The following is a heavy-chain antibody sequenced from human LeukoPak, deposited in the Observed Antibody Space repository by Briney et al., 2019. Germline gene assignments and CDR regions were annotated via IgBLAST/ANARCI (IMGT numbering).Heavy chain of an antibody. D-gene: IGHD4-11*01. CDR1: GFTFSSYS. J-gene: IGHJ4*02. CDR3: ARDGAVSNYGFDY. V-gene: IGHV3-21*01. Sequence: PGGSLRLSCAASGFTFSSYSMNWVRQTPGKGLEWVSSISSSSDYIYYADSVKGRFTISRDNAKNSLYLQMNSLRAEDTAVYYCARDGAVSNYGFDYWGQGTLVTVSS. CDR2: ISSSSDYI.